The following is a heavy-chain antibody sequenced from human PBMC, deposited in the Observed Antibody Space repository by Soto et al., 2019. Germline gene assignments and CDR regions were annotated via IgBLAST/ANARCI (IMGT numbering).Heavy chain of an antibody. CDR3: ARYNSYAIDY. V-gene: IGHV4-59*01. J-gene: IGHJ4*02. D-gene: IGHD2-8*01. CDR2: IHYSGTT. Sequence: LSLTCTVSGTSISSYYWSWTRQPPGKGLEWIANIHYSGTTNYNPSLASRVTLSVDTSKNQFSLKMTSVTAADRAMYFCARYNSYAIDYWGRGTLVTVSS. CDR1: GTSISSYY.